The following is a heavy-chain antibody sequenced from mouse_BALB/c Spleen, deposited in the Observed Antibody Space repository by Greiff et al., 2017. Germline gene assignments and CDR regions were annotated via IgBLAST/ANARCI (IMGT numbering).Heavy chain of an antibody. V-gene: IGHV1-54*01. D-gene: IGHD4-1*02. Sequence: VQLQQSGAELVRPGTSVKVSCKASGYAFTNYLIEWVKQRPGQGLEWIGVINPGSGGTNYNEKFKGKATLTADKSSSTAYMQLSSLTSDDSAVYFCARPNWDEGYFDYWGQGTTLTVSS. CDR2: INPGSGGT. CDR1: GYAFTNYL. CDR3: ARPNWDEGYFDY. J-gene: IGHJ2*01.